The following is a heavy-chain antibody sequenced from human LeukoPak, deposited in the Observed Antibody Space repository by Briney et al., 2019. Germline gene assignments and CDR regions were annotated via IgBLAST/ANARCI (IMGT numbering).Heavy chain of an antibody. D-gene: IGHD6-19*01. CDR3: ARRRGSSGWYVG. V-gene: IGHV4-59*08. CDR2: IYYSGST. Sequence: SETLSLACTVSGGSISSYYWSWIRQPPGKGLEWIGYIYYSGSTNYNPSLKSRVTISVDTSKNQFSLKLSSVTAADTAVYYCARRRGSSGWYVGWGQGTLVTVSS. CDR1: GGSISSYY. J-gene: IGHJ4*02.